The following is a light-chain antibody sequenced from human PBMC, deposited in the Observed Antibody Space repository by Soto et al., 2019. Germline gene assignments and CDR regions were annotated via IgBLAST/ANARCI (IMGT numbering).Light chain of an antibody. CDR2: EVS. CDR3: SSYAGSNNGV. Sequence: QSALTQPPSASGSPGQSVTISCTGTSSDVGAYNYVSWYQQHPGKAPKLMIYEVSKRPSGVPDRFSGSKSGNTASLIVSGLQAEDEADYYCSSYAGSNNGVFGGGTKLTVL. V-gene: IGLV2-8*01. J-gene: IGLJ2*01. CDR1: SSDVGAYNY.